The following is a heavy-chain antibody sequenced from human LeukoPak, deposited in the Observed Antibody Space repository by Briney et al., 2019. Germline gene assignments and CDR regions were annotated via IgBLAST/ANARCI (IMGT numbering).Heavy chain of an antibody. CDR2: IDDVGSGT. Sequence: GGSLRLSCAVSGFTFSNYWMHWVRQVPGKGLVWVSRIDDVGSGTSYADSVKGRFTISRDDAKNTVYLQMNSLRAEDTAVYYCATVFDFWGQGTLVTVSS. CDR1: GFTFSNYW. CDR3: ATVFDF. J-gene: IGHJ5*01. D-gene: IGHD2-21*02. V-gene: IGHV3-74*01.